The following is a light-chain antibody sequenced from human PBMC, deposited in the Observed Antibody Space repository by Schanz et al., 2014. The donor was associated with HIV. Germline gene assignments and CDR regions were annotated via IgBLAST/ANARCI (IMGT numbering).Light chain of an antibody. Sequence: DIQMTQSPSTLSASVGDRVTITCRASQSISSYLAWYQQKPGKAPNLLIYKASSLESGVPSRFSGSGSGTNFTLTISCLQSEDFATYYCHQYYNYPPTFGQGTRLEIK. V-gene: IGKV1-5*03. CDR1: QSISSY. CDR2: KAS. J-gene: IGKJ2*01. CDR3: HQYYNYPPT.